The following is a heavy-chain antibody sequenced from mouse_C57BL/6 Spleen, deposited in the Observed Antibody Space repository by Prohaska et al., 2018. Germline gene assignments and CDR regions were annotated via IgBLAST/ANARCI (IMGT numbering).Heavy chain of an antibody. V-gene: IGHV1-26*01. Sequence: QRHGKSLEWIGDINPNNGGTSYNQKFKGKATLTVDKSSSTAYMELRSLTSEDSAVYYCARKPPPLYSNYVDYAMDYWGQGTSVTVSS. D-gene: IGHD2-5*01. J-gene: IGHJ4*01. CDR2: INPNNGGT. CDR3: ARKPPPLYSNYVDYAMDY.